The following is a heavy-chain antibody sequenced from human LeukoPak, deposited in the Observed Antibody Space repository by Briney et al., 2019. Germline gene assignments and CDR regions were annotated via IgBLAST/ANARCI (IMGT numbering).Heavy chain of an antibody. Sequence: ASVKVSCKASGYTFTSYGISWVRQAPGQGLEWMGWISAYNGNTNYAQKLQGRVTMTTDTPTSTAYMELRSLRSDDTAVYYCARAGPLYSGGFLALWGQGTLVTVSS. D-gene: IGHD1-26*01. V-gene: IGHV1-18*01. CDR1: GYTFTSYG. J-gene: IGHJ4*02. CDR2: ISAYNGNT. CDR3: ARAGPLYSGGFLAL.